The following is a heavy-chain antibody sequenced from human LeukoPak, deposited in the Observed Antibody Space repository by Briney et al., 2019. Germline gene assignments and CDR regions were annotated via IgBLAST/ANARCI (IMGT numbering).Heavy chain of an antibody. Sequence: ASVKVSCKASGVTFISYATSWVRQAPGQGLEWMGGIIPIFGTANYAQKFQGRVTITADESTSTAYMELSSLRSEDTAVYYCARVPDYYGMDVWGQGTTVTVSS. V-gene: IGHV1-69*13. CDR1: GVTFISYA. CDR2: IIPIFGTA. CDR3: ARVPDYYGMDV. J-gene: IGHJ6*02.